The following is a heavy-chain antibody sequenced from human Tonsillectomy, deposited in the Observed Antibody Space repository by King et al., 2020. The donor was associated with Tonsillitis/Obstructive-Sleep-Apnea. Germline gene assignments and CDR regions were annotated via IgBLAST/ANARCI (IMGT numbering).Heavy chain of an antibody. Sequence: DVQQVEAVGGLVQPGGSLRLSCAASGFTFSSYAMSWVRQAPGKGLEGVSAIPDSGGSTYYADSVKGRFTISRDNSKNTLYLQMNSLRAEDTAVYYCATRLGEGSSSWYYFDYWGQGTLVTVSS. D-gene: IGHD6-13*01. V-gene: IGHV3-23*04. CDR1: GFTFSSYA. CDR2: IPDSGGST. J-gene: IGHJ4*02. CDR3: ATRLGEGSSSWYYFDY.